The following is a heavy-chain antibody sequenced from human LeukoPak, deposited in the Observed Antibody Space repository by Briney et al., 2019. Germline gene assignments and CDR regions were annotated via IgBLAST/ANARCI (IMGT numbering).Heavy chain of an antibody. CDR1: GFTFSNYW. J-gene: IGHJ4*02. CDR3: ARDWERFHY. V-gene: IGHV3-74*03. CDR2: INTDGSST. D-gene: IGHD3-16*01. Sequence: PGGSLRLSCAASGFTFSNYWMHWVRQAPGKGLMWVSRINTDGSSTTYADSVKGRFTISRDNAKNTLYLQMNSLRAEDTAVYYCARDWERFHYWGQGTLVTVSS.